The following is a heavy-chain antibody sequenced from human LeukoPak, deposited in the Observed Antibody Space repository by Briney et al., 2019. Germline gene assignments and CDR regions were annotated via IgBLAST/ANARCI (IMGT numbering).Heavy chain of an antibody. J-gene: IGHJ4*02. D-gene: IGHD2-15*01. CDR1: GFTFSSYG. Sequence: QTGGSLRLSCAASGFTFSSYGMHWVRQAPGKGLEWVAVISYDGSNKYYADSVKGRFTISRDNSKNTLYLQMNSLRAEDTAVYYCARDHSIDYWGQGTLVTVSS. V-gene: IGHV3-30*03. CDR3: ARDHSIDY. CDR2: ISYDGSNK.